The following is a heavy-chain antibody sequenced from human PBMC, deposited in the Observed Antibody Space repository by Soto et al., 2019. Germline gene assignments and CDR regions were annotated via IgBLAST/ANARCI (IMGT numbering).Heavy chain of an antibody. CDR2: INHSGST. J-gene: IGHJ6*02. D-gene: IGHD1-26*01. CDR3: EREGDTYYYGMDV. V-gene: IGHV4-34*01. Sequence: SETLSLTCAVYGGSFSGYYWSWIRQPPGKGLEWIGEINHSGSTNYNPSLKSRVTISVDTSKNQFSLKLSSVTAADTAVYYCEREGDTYYYGMDVWGQGTTVTVSS. CDR1: GGSFSGYY.